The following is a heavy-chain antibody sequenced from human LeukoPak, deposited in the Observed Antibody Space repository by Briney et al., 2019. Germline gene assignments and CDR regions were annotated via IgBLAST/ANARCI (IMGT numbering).Heavy chain of an antibody. CDR3: AREGEVIVTDNLFY. J-gene: IGHJ4*02. D-gene: IGHD2-21*01. CDR1: GFTFSSYW. V-gene: IGHV3-7*05. CDR2: IKQDGSEK. Sequence: GGSLRLSCAASGFTFSSYWMSWVRQAPGKGLEWVANIKQDGSEKYYVDSVKGRFTISRDNAKKSLYLQMNSLRAEDTAAYYCAREGEVIVTDNLFYWGQGTLVTVSS.